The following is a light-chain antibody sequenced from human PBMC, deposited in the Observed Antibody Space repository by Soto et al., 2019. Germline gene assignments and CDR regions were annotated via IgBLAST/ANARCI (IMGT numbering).Light chain of an antibody. CDR1: SSDVGGHDS. CDR2: NVS. V-gene: IGLV2-14*01. Sequence: QSVLTQPASVSGSPGQSIAISCTGTSSDVGGHDSVSWYQQHPGKAPKLMIYNVSNRPSGVSNRFSDSKSGNTASLTISGLLAEDEADYFCTSYTSASTYVFGAGTKVTVL. J-gene: IGLJ1*01. CDR3: TSYTSASTYV.